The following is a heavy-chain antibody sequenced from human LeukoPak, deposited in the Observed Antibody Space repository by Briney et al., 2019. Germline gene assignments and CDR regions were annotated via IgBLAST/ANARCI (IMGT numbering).Heavy chain of an antibody. J-gene: IGHJ3*02. CDR2: ISYIGST. D-gene: IGHD4-17*01. CDR3: ARDLVTVTKGFDI. V-gene: IGHV4-59*11. Sequence: SETLSLTCAVSGDSFNSHYWTWIRQPPGKGLEWIGYISYIGSTNYNPSLKSRLTISIDTSKNQFSLKLSSVTAADTAVYYCARDLVTVTKGFDIWGQGTMVSVSS. CDR1: GDSFNSHY.